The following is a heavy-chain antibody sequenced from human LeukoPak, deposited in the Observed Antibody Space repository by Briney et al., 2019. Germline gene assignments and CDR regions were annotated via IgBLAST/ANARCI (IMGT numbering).Heavy chain of an antibody. J-gene: IGHJ2*01. V-gene: IGHV4-34*01. CDR3: ASRSITGYSSGWYFDL. CDR2: INHSGST. CDR1: GFTFGNYA. Sequence: GSLRLSCAASGFTFGNYAMSWIRQPPGKGLEWIGEINHSGSTNYNPSLKSRVTISVDTSKNQFSLKLSSVTAADTAVYYCASRSITGYSSGWYFDLWGRGTLVTVSS. D-gene: IGHD6-19*01.